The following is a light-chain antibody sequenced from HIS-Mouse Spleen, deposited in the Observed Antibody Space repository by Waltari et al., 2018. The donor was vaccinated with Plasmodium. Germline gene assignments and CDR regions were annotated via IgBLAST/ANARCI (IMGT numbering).Light chain of an antibody. J-gene: IGLJ2*01. V-gene: IGLV2-11*01. CDR2: DVS. CDR1: SSDVGGYNY. Sequence: QSALTQPRSVSGSPGQSVTISCTGTSSDVGGYNYVSWYQQHPGKAPKLLIYDVSKRPSGVPCRFSGSKSGNTASLTISGLQAEDDADYYCCSYAGSYTWVFGGGTKLTVL. CDR3: CSYAGSYTWV.